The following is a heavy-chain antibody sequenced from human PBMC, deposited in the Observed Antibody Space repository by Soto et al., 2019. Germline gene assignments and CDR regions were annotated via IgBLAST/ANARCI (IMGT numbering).Heavy chain of an antibody. CDR1: GGSFSGYY. V-gene: IGHV4-34*01. CDR3: ARGATADDIVVVVAATFPCYFDY. J-gene: IGHJ4*02. Sequence: SETLSLTCAVYGGSFSGYYWSWIRQPPGKGLEWIGEINHSGSTNYNPSLKSRVTISVDTSKNQFSLKLSSVTAADTAVYYCARGATADDIVVVVAATFPCYFDYWGQGTLVTVSS. CDR2: INHSGST. D-gene: IGHD2-15*01.